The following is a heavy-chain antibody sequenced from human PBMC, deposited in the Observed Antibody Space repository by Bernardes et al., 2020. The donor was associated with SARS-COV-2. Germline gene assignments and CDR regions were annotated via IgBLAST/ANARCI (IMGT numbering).Heavy chain of an antibody. CDR3: SRGQYCSSSSCPGHEWFDL. V-gene: IGHV4-34*01. CDR2: IKHKGNT. CDR1: GGSFSGYY. Sequence: SETLSLTCAVYGGSFSGYYLSWIRQSPGKGLEWIGEIKHKGNTHYNPSPKSRVIISVDTSKNQFSLKLSSVSAADTAVDYCSRGQYCSSSSCPGHEWFDLRSQETLVTVFS. J-gene: IGHJ5*02. D-gene: IGHD2-2*01.